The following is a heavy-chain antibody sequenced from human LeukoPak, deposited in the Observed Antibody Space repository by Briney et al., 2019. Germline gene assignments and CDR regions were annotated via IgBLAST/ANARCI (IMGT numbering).Heavy chain of an antibody. J-gene: IGHJ5*02. Sequence: GGSLTLSCAASGFTFSGYWMHWVRHAPGKGLEWVSRINIDWANTNYADSVKGRFTISRDNAKNTLHLQMNSLRADDTAAYYCVRGAVGTGVWFDPWGQGTLVTVSS. CDR2: INIDWANT. CDR3: VRGAVGTGVWFDP. D-gene: IGHD1-26*01. CDR1: GFTFSGYW. V-gene: IGHV3-74*01.